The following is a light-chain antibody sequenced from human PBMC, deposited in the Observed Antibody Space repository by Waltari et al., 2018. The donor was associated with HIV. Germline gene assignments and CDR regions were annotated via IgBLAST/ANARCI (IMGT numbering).Light chain of an antibody. CDR2: GAS. V-gene: IGKV3-15*01. CDR3: QQYNKWPET. Sequence: IVMTQSPATLSVSPGERATLSCSASQSVSTNLAWYHQKPCQAPRLLISGASTKATGLPARFSDSGSGTEFTLTISSLQSEDFAVYYCQQYNKWPETFGQGTKVEIK. CDR1: QSVSTN. J-gene: IGKJ1*01.